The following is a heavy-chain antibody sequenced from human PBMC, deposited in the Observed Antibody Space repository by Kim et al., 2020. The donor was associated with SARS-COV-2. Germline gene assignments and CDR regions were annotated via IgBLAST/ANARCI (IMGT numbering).Heavy chain of an antibody. J-gene: IGHJ6*02. CDR3: AKGSQYQLLFSPGASEPYGMDV. Sequence: GGSLRLSCAASGFTFSSYGMHWVRQAPGKGLEWVAVISYDGSNKYYADSVKGRFTISRDNSKNTLYLQMNSLRAEDTAVYYCAKGSQYQLLFSPGASEPYGMDVWGQGTTVTVSS. CDR2: ISYDGSNK. CDR1: GFTFSSYG. D-gene: IGHD2-2*01. V-gene: IGHV3-30*18.